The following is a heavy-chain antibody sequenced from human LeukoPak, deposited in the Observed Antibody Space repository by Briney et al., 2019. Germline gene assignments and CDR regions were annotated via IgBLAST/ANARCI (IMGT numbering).Heavy chain of an antibody. CDR2: IWYDGSNK. V-gene: IGHV3-33*01. D-gene: IGHD2-15*01. J-gene: IGHJ4*02. CDR3: ARAQGYPGYLDY. CDR1: GFTFRSYG. Sequence: SGGSLRLSCAASGFTFRSYGMHWVRQAPGKALEWLAVIWYDGSNKYYADSVKGRFIVSKDNSKNMLYLQMNSLTLEDTAVYYRARAQGYPGYLDYGGQGTLVTVSS.